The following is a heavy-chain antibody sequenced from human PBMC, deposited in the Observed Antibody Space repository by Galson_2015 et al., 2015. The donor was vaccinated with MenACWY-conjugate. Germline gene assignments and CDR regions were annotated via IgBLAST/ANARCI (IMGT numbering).Heavy chain of an antibody. J-gene: IGHJ4*02. D-gene: IGHD5-18*01. V-gene: IGHV3-48*02. Sequence: SLRLSCAASGFTFSTYSMNWVRQAPGKGLEWVSYISSSSSTIHYADSVKGRFTISRDNAKNSLYLQMNTLRDEDTAVYYCARVPGYSYGYYDWWGQGTLVTVSS. CDR3: ARVPGYSYGYYDW. CDR1: GFTFSTYS. CDR2: ISSSSSTI.